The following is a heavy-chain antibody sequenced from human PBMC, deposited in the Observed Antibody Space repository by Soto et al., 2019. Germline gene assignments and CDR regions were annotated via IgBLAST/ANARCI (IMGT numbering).Heavy chain of an antibody. J-gene: IGHJ4*02. Sequence: PGGSLRLSCAASGFTLRDYTMSWVRRAPGKGLEWVSSIDERGATTSNAESVRGRFTISRDDSKNTLYLQMNSLRDEDTAVHFCAKSRIQGWTRGLYDHWGQGTQVTVSS. D-gene: IGHD6-19*01. CDR1: GFTLRDYT. CDR2: IDERGATT. CDR3: AKSRIQGWTRGLYDH. V-gene: IGHV3-23*01.